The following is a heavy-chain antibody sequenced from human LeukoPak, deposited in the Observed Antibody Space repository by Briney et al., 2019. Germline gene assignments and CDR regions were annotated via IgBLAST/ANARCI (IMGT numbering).Heavy chain of an antibody. CDR3: ARHPRRTTVTTKGPLYFQH. D-gene: IGHD4-17*01. J-gene: IGHJ1*01. CDR1: GYTFTSYY. V-gene: IGHV1-46*01. Sequence: GASVKVSCKASGYTFTSYYMHWVRQAPGQGLEWMGIINPSGGSTSYAQKFQGRVTMTRDTSISTAYMELSRLRSDDTAVYYCARHPRRTTVTTKGPLYFQHWGQGTLSPSPQ. CDR2: INPSGGST.